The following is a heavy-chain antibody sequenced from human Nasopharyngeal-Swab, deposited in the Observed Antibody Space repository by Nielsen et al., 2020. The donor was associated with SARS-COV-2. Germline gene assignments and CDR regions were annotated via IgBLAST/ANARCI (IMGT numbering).Heavy chain of an antibody. V-gene: IGHV4-39*07. Sequence: SETLSLTCTVSGGSISSSLYYWGWIRQPPGKGLEWIGNVYYSGITYYNPSLKSRVTISVDTSKNHFSLRLTSLTAADTAVYYCAKVGYIFGDKFDPWGQGILVTVSS. CDR2: VYYSGIT. D-gene: IGHD5-18*01. CDR1: GGSISSSLYY. J-gene: IGHJ5*02. CDR3: AKVGYIFGDKFDP.